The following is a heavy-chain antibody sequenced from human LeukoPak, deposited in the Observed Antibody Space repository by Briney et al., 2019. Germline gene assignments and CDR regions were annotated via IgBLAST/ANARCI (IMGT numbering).Heavy chain of an antibody. J-gene: IGHJ6*03. CDR3: ARGLGSHFDYYYYMDV. D-gene: IGHD1-26*01. V-gene: IGHV1-2*02. CDR1: GYTFTGYY. Sequence: ASVKVSCKASGYTFTGYYMHWVRQAPGQGLEWMGWINPNSGGTNYAQKFQGRVTMTRDTSISIAYTELSRLRSDDTAVYYCARGLGSHFDYYYYMDVWGKGTTVTVSS. CDR2: INPNSGGT.